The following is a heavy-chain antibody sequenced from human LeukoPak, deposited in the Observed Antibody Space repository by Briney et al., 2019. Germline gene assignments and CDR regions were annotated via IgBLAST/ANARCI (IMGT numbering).Heavy chain of an antibody. CDR3: ARAASRIGELFRYYYYYYYMDV. Sequence: ASVKVSCKASGYTFTSYGISWVRQAPGQGLEWMGWISAYNGNTNYAQKLQGRVTMTTDTSTSTAYMELRSLRSDDTAVYYCARAASRIGELFRYYYYYYYMDVWGKGTTVTVSS. CDR2: ISAYNGNT. V-gene: IGHV1-18*01. CDR1: GYTFTSYG. J-gene: IGHJ6*03. D-gene: IGHD3-10*01.